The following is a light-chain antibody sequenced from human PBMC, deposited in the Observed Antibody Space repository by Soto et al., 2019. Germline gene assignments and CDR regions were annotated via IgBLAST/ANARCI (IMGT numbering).Light chain of an antibody. CDR3: AAWDGSLNNVR. CDR2: GNN. V-gene: IGLV1-44*01. J-gene: IGLJ2*01. CDR1: GSSIGTNT. Sequence: QSVLTQPPSASGTPGQRVTISCSGSGSSIGTNTVNWYRQLPGTAPKLLIYGNNQRPSGVPDRFSGSKSGTSASLAISGLQSEDEAEYYCAAWDGSLNNVRFGGGTKLTVL.